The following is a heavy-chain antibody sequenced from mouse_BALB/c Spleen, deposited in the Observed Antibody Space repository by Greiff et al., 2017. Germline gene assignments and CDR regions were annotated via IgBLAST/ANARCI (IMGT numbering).Heavy chain of an antibody. D-gene: IGHD2-4*01. Sequence: EVMMVESGGGLVQPGGSRKLSCAASGFTFSSFGMHWVRQAPEKGLEWVAYISSGSSTIYYADTVKGRFTISRDNPKNTLFLQMTSLRSEDTAMYYCARYDYDGSMDYWGQGTSVTVSS. J-gene: IGHJ4*01. CDR2: ISSGSSTI. CDR3: ARYDYDGSMDY. CDR1: GFTFSSFG. V-gene: IGHV5-17*02.